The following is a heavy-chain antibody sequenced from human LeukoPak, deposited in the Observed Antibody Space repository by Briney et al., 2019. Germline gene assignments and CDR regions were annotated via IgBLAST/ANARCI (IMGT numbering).Heavy chain of an antibody. J-gene: IGHJ2*01. CDR1: GFTFSSYA. CDR3: AKHSTGVEC. V-gene: IGHV3-23*01. CDR2: ISGTGGST. Sequence: PGGSLRLSCAASGFTFSSYAMSWVRQAPGKGLEWVSTISGTGGSTYYTDSVKGRFTISRDNSKNTLCLQMNSLRAEDTAVYYCAKHSTGVECWGRGTLVTVSS. D-gene: IGHD3-10*01.